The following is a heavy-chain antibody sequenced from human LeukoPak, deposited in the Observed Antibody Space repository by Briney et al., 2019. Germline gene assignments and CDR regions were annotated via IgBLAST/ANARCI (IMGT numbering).Heavy chain of an antibody. D-gene: IGHD3-16*01. J-gene: IGHJ4*02. V-gene: IGHV4-59*11. CDR3: AERGGGF. Sequence: SETLSLTCTVSGGSTTIHHWSWIRQPPGKGLEWIGSVYYSGSTNYSPSLKSRVTISVDTSKNQFSLNLRSVTAADTAVYYCAERGGGFWGQGTLVTVSS. CDR1: GGSTTIHH. CDR2: VYYSGST.